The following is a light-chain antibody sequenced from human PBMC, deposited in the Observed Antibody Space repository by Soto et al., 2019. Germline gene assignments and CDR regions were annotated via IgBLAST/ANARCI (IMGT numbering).Light chain of an antibody. Sequence: DIQMTQSPSTLSGSVGDRVTITCRASQTISSWVAWYQQKPGKAPKLLIYKASTVKSGIPSRFSGSGSVTEVTLTISSLQPDHFATYYCLRYISYSGAFGQGTKVQL. J-gene: IGKJ1*01. CDR3: LRYISYSGA. CDR1: QTISSW. V-gene: IGKV1-5*03. CDR2: KAS.